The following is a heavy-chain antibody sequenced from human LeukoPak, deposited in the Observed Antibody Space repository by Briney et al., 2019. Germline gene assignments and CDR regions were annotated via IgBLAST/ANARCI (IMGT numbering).Heavy chain of an antibody. CDR1: GNYW. Sequence: GGSLRLSCAASGNYWMHWVRQAPGKGLEWVSAISGSGGSTYYADSVKRRFTISRDNAKNTLSLQMNSLRAEDTAVYYFAKGTVVVAATSFFDCWLQGTLVTDPS. CDR3: AKGTVVVAATSFFDC. D-gene: IGHD2-15*01. CDR2: ISGSGGST. J-gene: IGHJ4*02. V-gene: IGHV3-23*01.